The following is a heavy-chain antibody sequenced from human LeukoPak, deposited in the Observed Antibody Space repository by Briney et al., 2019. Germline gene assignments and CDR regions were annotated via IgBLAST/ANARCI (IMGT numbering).Heavy chain of an antibody. CDR2: IYYSGST. D-gene: IGHD2-2*01. J-gene: IGHJ6*03. CDR3: ARGPLGYCSSTSCYARSYYYYYMDV. Sequence: SETLPLTCMVSGGSLRRYYWSWLRPPPGKELKRIGYIYYSGSTNYNPSLRSRVTISVDTSKNQFSLKLSSVTAADTAVYYCARGPLGYCSSTSCYARSYYYYYMDVWGKRNTVTVSS. V-gene: IGHV4-59*01. CDR1: GGSLRRYY.